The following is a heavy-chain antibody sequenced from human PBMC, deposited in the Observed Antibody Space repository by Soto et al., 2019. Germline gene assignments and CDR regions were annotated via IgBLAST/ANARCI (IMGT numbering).Heavy chain of an antibody. J-gene: IGHJ4*02. V-gene: IGHV3-43*01. CDR2: MSWDGCSR. Sequence: GGSLQLSSAGSGFTFDDYTMHWVRQAPGKGLDWVSLMSWDGCSREYADYAKRRFTISRENSKNSLYLQMNSLRTEDTALYYCAKDILAQHTVGFDYWGQGNRVTVSS. CDR1: GFTFDDYT. CDR3: AKDILAQHTVGFDY. D-gene: IGHD4-17*01.